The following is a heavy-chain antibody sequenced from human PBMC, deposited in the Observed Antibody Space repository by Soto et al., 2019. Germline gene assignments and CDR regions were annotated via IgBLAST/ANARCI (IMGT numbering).Heavy chain of an antibody. CDR2: IIPIFGTA. CDR1: GGTFSSYA. CDR3: ARVDSSGRNWFDP. Sequence: QVQLVQSGAEVKKPGSSVKVSCKASGGTFSSYAISWVRQAPGQGLEWMGGIIPIFGTANYAQKFQGRVTITADESTSTAYMELSSLGSEASAVYYCARVDSSGRNWFDPWGQGTLVTVAS. J-gene: IGHJ5*02. V-gene: IGHV1-69*01. D-gene: IGHD6-19*01.